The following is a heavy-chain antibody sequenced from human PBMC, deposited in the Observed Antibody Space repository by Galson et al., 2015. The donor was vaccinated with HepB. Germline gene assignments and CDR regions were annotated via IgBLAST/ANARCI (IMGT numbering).Heavy chain of an antibody. CDR2: MANNGVTK. D-gene: IGHD4-17*01. CDR3: ARGTTDVDFGYYYHLDV. CDR1: GFTLKNHS. V-gene: IGHV3-30-3*01. Sequence: SLRLSCAASGFTLKNHSLHWVRQAPGNGLEWISMMANNGVTKYFADSLKGRFTISRDNSKNILYLLMNSLRTEDTAVYYCARGTTDVDFGYYYHLDVWGPGTTVTVSS. J-gene: IGHJ6*02.